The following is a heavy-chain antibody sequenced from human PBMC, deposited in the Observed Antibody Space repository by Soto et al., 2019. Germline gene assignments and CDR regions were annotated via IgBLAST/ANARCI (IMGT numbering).Heavy chain of an antibody. J-gene: IGHJ4*02. Sequence: QVQLVQSGAEVKKPGSSVKVSCKASGGTFSSYTISWVRQAPGQGLEWMGRIIPILGIANYAQKFQGRVTITADKSTSTAYMELSSLRSEDTAVYYCARVTTSSGWYIFCDYWGQGTLVTVSS. CDR3: ARVTTSSGWYIFCDY. V-gene: IGHV1-69*02. D-gene: IGHD6-19*01. CDR2: IIPILGIA. CDR1: GGTFSSYT.